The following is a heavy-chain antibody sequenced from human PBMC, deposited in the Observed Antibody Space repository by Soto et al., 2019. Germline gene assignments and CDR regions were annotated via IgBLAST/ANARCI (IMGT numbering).Heavy chain of an antibody. CDR1: GGSISSYY. D-gene: IGHD3-10*01. V-gene: IGHV4-59*01. J-gene: IGHJ5*02. Sequence: SETLSLTCTVSGGSISSYYWSWIRQPPGKGLEWIGYIYYSGSTNYNPSLKSRVTISVDTSKNQFSLKLSSVTAADTAVYYCASWHVYGSGSSNWFDPWGQGTLVTVSS. CDR3: ASWHVYGSGSSNWFDP. CDR2: IYYSGST.